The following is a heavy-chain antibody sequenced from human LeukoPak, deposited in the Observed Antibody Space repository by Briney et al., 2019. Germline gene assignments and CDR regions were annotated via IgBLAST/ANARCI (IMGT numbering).Heavy chain of an antibody. J-gene: IGHJ4*02. CDR1: GFTFSSYE. V-gene: IGHV3-48*03. Sequence: GGSLRLSCAASGFTFSSYEMHWVRQAPGKGLEWVSYISSSGSTIYYADSVKGRFTISRDNAKNSLYLQMNSLRAEDTAVYYCARDGKGLAYYFDYWGQGTLVTVSS. CDR2: ISSSGSTI. D-gene: IGHD6-19*01. CDR3: ARDGKGLAYYFDY.